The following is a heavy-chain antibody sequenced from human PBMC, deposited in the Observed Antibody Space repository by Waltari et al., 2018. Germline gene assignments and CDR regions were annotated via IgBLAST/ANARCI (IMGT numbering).Heavy chain of an antibody. CDR3: AREGSRTFDY. Sequence: QVQLQESGPGLVKPSETLSLTCAVSGYSISRGSCWGWIRQPPGKGLEWIGSIYHSGSTYYNPSLKSRVTISVDTSKNQFSLKLSSVTAADTAVYYCAREGSRTFDYWGQGTLVTVSS. CDR2: IYHSGST. J-gene: IGHJ4*02. D-gene: IGHD1-26*01. CDR1: GYSISRGSC. V-gene: IGHV4-38-2*02.